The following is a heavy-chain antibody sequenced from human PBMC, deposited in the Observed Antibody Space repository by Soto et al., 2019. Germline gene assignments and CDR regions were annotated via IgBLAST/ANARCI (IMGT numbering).Heavy chain of an antibody. J-gene: IGHJ6*02. CDR1: GYTFTSYY. D-gene: IGHD6-13*01. CDR3: ARDNRAAAGNYYYYGMDV. V-gene: IGHV1-46*01. CDR2: INPSGGST. Sequence: WASVKVSCKASGYTFTSYYMHWVRQAPGQGLEWMGIINPSGGSTSYAQKFQGRVTMTRDTSTSTVYMELSSLRSEDTAVYYCARDNRAAAGNYYYYGMDVWGQGTTVTVSS.